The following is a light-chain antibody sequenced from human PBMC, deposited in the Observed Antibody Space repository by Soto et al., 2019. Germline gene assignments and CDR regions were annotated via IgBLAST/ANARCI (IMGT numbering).Light chain of an antibody. J-gene: IGKJ4*01. CDR1: QSVGRNY. CDR3: HQYAVSPLT. CDR2: DAS. V-gene: IGKV3-20*01. Sequence: EIVLTQSPGTLSLSPGESATLSCRASQSVGRNYLAWFQHKPDQAPRLLIYDASNRATGVPDRFSGSGSGTDFILSVTRLEPEDFAVYYCHQYAVSPLTFGGGTTVEIK.